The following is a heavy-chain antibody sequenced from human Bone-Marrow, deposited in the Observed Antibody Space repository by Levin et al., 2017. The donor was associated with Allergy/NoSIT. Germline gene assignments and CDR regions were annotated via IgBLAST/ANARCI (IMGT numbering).Heavy chain of an antibody. Sequence: GGSLRLSCAASGFSFTKVWMTWVRQAPGKGLEWVGRIKSETDGGTIDYAAPVKGRFTIPRDDSRSTLDLQMNSMKTEDTAVYYCTTEVWARSIRDDYWGQGTLVTVSS. CDR3: TTEVWARSIRDDY. CDR2: IKSETDGGTI. V-gene: IGHV3-15*01. J-gene: IGHJ4*02. D-gene: IGHD2-21*01. CDR1: GFSFTKVW.